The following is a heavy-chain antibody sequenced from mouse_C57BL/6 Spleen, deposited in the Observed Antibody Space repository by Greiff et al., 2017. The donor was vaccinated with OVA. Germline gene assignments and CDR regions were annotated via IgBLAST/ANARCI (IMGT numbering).Heavy chain of an antibody. CDR3: ARIYDDYDPYYFDD. CDR1: GYSITSGYY. CDR2: ISYDGSN. Sequence: EVKLVESGPGLVKPSQSLSLTCSVTGYSITSGYYWNWIRQFPGNKLEWMGYISYDGSNNYNPSLKNRISITRDTSKNQFFLKLNSVTTEDTATYYCARIYDDYDPYYFDDWGQGTTLTVSS. D-gene: IGHD2-4*01. J-gene: IGHJ2*01. V-gene: IGHV3-6*01.